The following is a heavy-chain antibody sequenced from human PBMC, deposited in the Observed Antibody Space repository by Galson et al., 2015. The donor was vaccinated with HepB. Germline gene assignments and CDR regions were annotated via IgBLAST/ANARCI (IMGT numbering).Heavy chain of an antibody. CDR1: GFTFDDYV. D-gene: IGHD2-2*02. V-gene: IGHV3-9*01. CDR2: ISWNSGSI. J-gene: IGHJ6*02. Sequence: SLRLSCAASGFTFDDYVMHWVRQAPGKGLEWVSGISWNSGSIAYADSVKGRFTISRDNAKNSLYLQMNSLRAEDSALYYCAKALPVVPAAITQLGMDVWGQGTTVTVSS. CDR3: AKALPVVPAAITQLGMDV.